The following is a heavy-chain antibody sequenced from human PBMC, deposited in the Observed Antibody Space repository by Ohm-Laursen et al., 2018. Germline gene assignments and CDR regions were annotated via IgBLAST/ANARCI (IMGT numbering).Heavy chain of an antibody. Sequence: ASVKVSCKVSGYTLTELSMHWVRQAPGKGLEWMGGFDPEDGETIYAQKFQGRVTMTEDTSTDTAYMELSSLRSEDTAVYYCATVGYSSGRYWAFDPWGQGTLVTVSS. CDR1: GYTLTELS. CDR3: ATVGYSSGRYWAFDP. D-gene: IGHD6-19*01. V-gene: IGHV1-24*01. CDR2: FDPEDGET. J-gene: IGHJ5*02.